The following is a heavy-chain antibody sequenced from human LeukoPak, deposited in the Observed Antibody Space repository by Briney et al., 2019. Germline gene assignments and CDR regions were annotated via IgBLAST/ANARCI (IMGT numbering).Heavy chain of an antibody. CDR1: GGSISNYY. CDR3: ARDKSSSPYNWFDP. D-gene: IGHD6-13*01. CDR2: IYYGGST. V-gene: IGHV4-59*12. J-gene: IGHJ5*02. Sequence: SETLSLTCTVSGGSISNYYWSWVRQSPAKGLEWIGYIYYGGSTDYNPSLKSRVTMSVHTSKNQFSLKLNSVTAADTAVYYCARDKSSSPYNWFDPWGQGTLVTVSS.